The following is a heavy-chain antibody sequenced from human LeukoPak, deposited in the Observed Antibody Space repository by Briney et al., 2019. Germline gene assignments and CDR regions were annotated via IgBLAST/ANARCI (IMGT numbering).Heavy chain of an antibody. CDR1: GFTFSSYG. Sequence: GRSLRLSCAASGFTFSSYGMHWVRQAPGKGLEWVAVISYDGSNKYYADSVKGRFTSSRDNSKNTLYLQMNSLRAEDTAVYYCAKPPLWDYSIDYWGQGTLVTVSS. CDR3: AKPPLWDYSIDY. V-gene: IGHV3-30*18. D-gene: IGHD2-15*01. J-gene: IGHJ4*02. CDR2: ISYDGSNK.